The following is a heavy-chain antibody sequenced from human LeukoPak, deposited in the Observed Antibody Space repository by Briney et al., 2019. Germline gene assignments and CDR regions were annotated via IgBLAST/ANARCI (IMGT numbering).Heavy chain of an antibody. CDR3: ARRATTERGHSYGLDY. Sequence: GGSLRLSCAASGFTFSSYSMNWVRQAPGKGLEWVSSISSSSRSYIYYADSVTGRFTISRDNAKNSLYLQMNSLRAEDTAVYYCARRATTERGHSYGLDYWGQGTLVTVSS. J-gene: IGHJ4*02. V-gene: IGHV3-21*01. CDR1: GFTFSSYS. CDR2: ISSSSRSYI. D-gene: IGHD5-18*01.